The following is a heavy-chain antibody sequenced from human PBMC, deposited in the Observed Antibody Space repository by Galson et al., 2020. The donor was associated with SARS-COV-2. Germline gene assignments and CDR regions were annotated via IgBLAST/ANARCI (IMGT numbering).Heavy chain of an antibody. CDR2: RWYGGSFT. CDR1: GSSFSSYG. D-gene: IGHD3-22*01. J-gene: IGHJ1*01. V-gene: IGHV3-33*01. CDR3: ARGSGLSSPPAHYYDTSVYFAEHFQD. Sequence: GGSLRLSCVASGSSFSSYGMHWVRQAPGKGLEWVAVRWYGGSFTHYADSVKGRFTMSRDDSKNTVYLEMNRLRVDDTAVYYCARGSGLSSPPAHYYDTSVYFAEHFQDWGLGTLVTVSS.